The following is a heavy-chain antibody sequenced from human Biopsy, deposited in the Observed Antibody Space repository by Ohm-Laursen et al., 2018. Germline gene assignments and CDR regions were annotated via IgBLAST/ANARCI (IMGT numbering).Heavy chain of an antibody. V-gene: IGHV3-21*01. Sequence: GSLRLSCAASGFTLNSCSMNWVRQTPGKGLEWVSTISSSSDNIYYVDSVKGRFTISRDNAKNSLYLQMNSLRAEDTAVYYCARSRGSSGIATIYYYGMDVWGQGTTVTVSS. CDR2: ISSSSDNI. D-gene: IGHD3-10*01. CDR3: ARSRGSSGIATIYYYGMDV. CDR1: GFTLNSCS. J-gene: IGHJ6*02.